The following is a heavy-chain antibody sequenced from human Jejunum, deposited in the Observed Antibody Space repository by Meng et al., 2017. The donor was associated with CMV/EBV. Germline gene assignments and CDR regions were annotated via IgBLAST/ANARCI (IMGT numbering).Heavy chain of an antibody. Sequence: DYYFPWVRQAPGQGLEWMGWITGKTGGTKFAQKFQGRVTMTRDTSISTVYMELSRLSSDDTAVYYCAGERDYGSGSYFRDGFDLWGQGTTVTVSS. CDR2: ITGKTGGT. CDR1: DYY. D-gene: IGHD3-10*01. CDR3: AGERDYGSGSYFRDGFDL. J-gene: IGHJ3*01. V-gene: IGHV1-2*02.